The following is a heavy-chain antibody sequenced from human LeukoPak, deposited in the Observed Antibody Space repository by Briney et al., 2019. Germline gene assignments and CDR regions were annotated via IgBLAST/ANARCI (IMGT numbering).Heavy chain of an antibody. D-gene: IGHD6-19*01. CDR2: IYASGST. J-gene: IGHJ4*02. CDR3: ARAGSSGWYVSDN. CDR1: VGSISNYY. Sequence: PSETLSLTCTVSVGSISNYYWSWIRQPAGKGLEWIGRIYASGSTNYNPSLKSRVTMSVDTSKNQLSLKLSSVTAADTAVYYCARAGSSGWYVSDNWGQGTVVTVSS. V-gene: IGHV4-4*07.